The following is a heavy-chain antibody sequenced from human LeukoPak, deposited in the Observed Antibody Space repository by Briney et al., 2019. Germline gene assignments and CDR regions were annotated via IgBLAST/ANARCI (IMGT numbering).Heavy chain of an antibody. CDR2: IYTDGTT. CDR1: GFIVGGNY. V-gene: IGHV3-66*01. Sequence: GSLRLSCAASGFIVGGNYMSWVRQPPGKGPEWVAVIYTDGTTHYTDSVKGRFTLSRDDGKNTLFLQLNSLRAEDTAVYYCAEVRVRYFDPYDAFDIWGQGTMVTVSS. D-gene: IGHD3-9*01. CDR3: AEVRVRYFDPYDAFDI. J-gene: IGHJ3*02.